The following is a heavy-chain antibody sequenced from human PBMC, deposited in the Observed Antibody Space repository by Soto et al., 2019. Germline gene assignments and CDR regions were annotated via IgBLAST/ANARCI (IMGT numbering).Heavy chain of an antibody. CDR2: IIPIFGTA. Sequence: GASVKVSCKASGGTFNSYAISWVRQAPGQGFEWMGGIIPIFGTANYAQKFQGRVTITADESTSTAYMELSSLRSEDTAVYYCAREWSEGNPDWFDPWGQGTLVTVSS. J-gene: IGHJ5*02. D-gene: IGHD1-1*01. V-gene: IGHV1-69*13. CDR3: AREWSEGNPDWFDP. CDR1: GGTFNSYA.